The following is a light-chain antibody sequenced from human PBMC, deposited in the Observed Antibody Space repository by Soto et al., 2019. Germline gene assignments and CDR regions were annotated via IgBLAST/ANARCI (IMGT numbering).Light chain of an antibody. V-gene: IGLV1-44*01. CDR3: AAWDDSLNGWV. CDR1: SSSIGSNT. Sequence: QSVLTQPPSASGTPGQTVTISCSGSSSSIGSNTVNWYHQVPGTAPKLLIFGHNQRPSGVPDRFSGSKSGTSASLAISGLQSEDEADYYCAAWDDSLNGWVFGGGTKLTVL. J-gene: IGLJ3*02. CDR2: GHN.